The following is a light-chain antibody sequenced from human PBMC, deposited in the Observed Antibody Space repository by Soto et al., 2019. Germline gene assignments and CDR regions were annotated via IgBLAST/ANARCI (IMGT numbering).Light chain of an antibody. CDR1: SGSVSTSSY. Sequence: QTVVTQEPSFSVSPGGTVTLTCGLSSGSVSTSSYPSWYQQTPGQAPRTLIYNTNTRSSGVPDRFSGSILGNKAALIITGAQADDESDYYCVLYMSSDIWVFGGGTKLTVL. V-gene: IGLV8-61*01. CDR2: NTN. J-gene: IGLJ3*02. CDR3: VLYMSSDIWV.